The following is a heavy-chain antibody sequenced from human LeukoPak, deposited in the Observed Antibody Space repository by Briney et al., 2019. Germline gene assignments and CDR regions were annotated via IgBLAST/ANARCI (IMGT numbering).Heavy chain of an antibody. V-gene: IGHV3-21*01. CDR1: GFTFSIYS. J-gene: IGHJ3*02. CDR3: ASDRGYAFDI. D-gene: IGHD3-16*01. CDR2: ISRSSDYI. Sequence: KPGGPLRLSCAASGFTFSIYSMNWVRQAPGKGLEWVSSISRSSDYIYYADSVKGRFTISRDNAKNTLYLQMNSLRAEDTAVYYCASDRGYAFDIWGQGTMVTVSS.